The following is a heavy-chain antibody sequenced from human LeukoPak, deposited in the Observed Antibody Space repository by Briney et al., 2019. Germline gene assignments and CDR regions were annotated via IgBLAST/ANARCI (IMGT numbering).Heavy chain of an antibody. Sequence: GGSLRLSCGASGFTFSNAWMSWVRQAPGKGLEWVGRIKSKTDGGTTDYAAPVKGRFTISRDDSKNTLYLQMNSLKTEDTATYYCTTYPMVYAMNYWGQGTLVTVSS. V-gene: IGHV3-15*01. D-gene: IGHD2-8*01. J-gene: IGHJ4*02. CDR3: TTYPMVYAMNY. CDR1: GFTFSNAW. CDR2: IKSKTDGGTT.